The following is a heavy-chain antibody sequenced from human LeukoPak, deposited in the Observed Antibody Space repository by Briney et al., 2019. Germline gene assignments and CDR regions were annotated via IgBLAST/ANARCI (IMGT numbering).Heavy chain of an antibody. D-gene: IGHD1/OR15-1a*01. J-gene: IGHJ4*02. Sequence: PGGSLRLSCAASGFTFGVSWMSWVRQAPGMGLEWVGNIKEDGSVKNYVDSVKGRLTISRDNAKSSLFLQMNNLRVEDTAVYYCVKDRGWNTFDYWGQGILVTVSS. CDR2: IKEDGSVK. V-gene: IGHV3-7*01. CDR3: VKDRGWNTFDY. CDR1: GFTFGVSW.